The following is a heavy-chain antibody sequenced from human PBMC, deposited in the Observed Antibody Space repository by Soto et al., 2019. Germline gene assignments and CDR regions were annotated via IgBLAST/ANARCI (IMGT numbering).Heavy chain of an antibody. D-gene: IGHD3-22*01. CDR2: INPNSGGT. V-gene: IGHV1-2*02. CDR3: ARGYYDSSGYYAR. Sequence: ASVKVSCKASGYTFTGYYMHWVRQAPEQGLEWMGWINPNSGGTNYAQKFQGRVTMTRDTSISTAYMELSRLRSDDTAVYYCARGYYDSSGYYARWGQGTLVTVSS. CDR1: GYTFTGYY. J-gene: IGHJ4*02.